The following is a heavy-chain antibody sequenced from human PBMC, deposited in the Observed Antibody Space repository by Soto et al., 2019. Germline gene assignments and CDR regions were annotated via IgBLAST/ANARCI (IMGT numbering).Heavy chain of an antibody. Sequence: PGGSLRLSCAASGFTFSSYSMNWVRQAPGKGLEWVSSISSSSSYIYYADSVKGRFTISRDNAKNSLYLQMNSLRAEDTAVYYCARDIAVAGIPFDYWGQGTLVTVSS. CDR1: GFTFSSYS. V-gene: IGHV3-21*01. CDR3: ARDIAVAGIPFDY. CDR2: ISSSSSYI. J-gene: IGHJ4*02. D-gene: IGHD6-19*01.